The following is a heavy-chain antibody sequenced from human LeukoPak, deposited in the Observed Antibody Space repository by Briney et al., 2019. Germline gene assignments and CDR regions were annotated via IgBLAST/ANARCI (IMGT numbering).Heavy chain of an antibody. CDR1: GFTFNSYW. V-gene: IGHV3-7*01. D-gene: IGHD1-26*01. Sequence: GGSLRLSCAASGFTFNSYWMSWVRQPPGKGLEWVANIKQDGSEEYYVDSVKGRFTISRDNAKNSLILQMNSLRAEDTAVYYCARDGAYSGSYRAAFDIWGQGTMVTVSS. CDR3: ARDGAYSGSYRAAFDI. CDR2: IKQDGSEE. J-gene: IGHJ3*02.